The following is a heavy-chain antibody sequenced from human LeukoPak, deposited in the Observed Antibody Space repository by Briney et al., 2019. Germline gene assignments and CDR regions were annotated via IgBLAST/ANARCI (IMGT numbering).Heavy chain of an antibody. CDR3: AREKDFSLWDAAVDY. CDR1: GGSISSNSYS. Sequence: SETLSLTCSVSGGSISSNSYSWGWIRQPPGKGLEWIGEIDHSGSTNYNPSLKSRVTISIDKSKNQFSLKLSSVTAADTAVYYCAREKDFSLWDAAVDYWGQGTLVTVSS. CDR2: IDHSGST. D-gene: IGHD3-3*01. J-gene: IGHJ4*02. V-gene: IGHV4-39*07.